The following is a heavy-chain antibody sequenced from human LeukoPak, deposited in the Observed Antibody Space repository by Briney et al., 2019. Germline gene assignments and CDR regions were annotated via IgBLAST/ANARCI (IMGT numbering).Heavy chain of an antibody. D-gene: IGHD2-21*01. CDR3: ARPYSMAQRYYFDY. CDR1: GFTFSSYS. Sequence: GGSLRLSCAASGFTFSSYSMNWVRQAPGKGLEWVSYISFSSSTIYYADSVKGRFTISRDNAKNLLYLQMNSLRAEDTAVYYCARPYSMAQRYYFDYWGQGTLVTVSS. CDR2: ISFSSSTI. J-gene: IGHJ4*02. V-gene: IGHV3-48*04.